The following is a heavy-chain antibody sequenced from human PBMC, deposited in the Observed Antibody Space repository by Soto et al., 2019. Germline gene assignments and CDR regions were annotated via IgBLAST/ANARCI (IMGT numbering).Heavy chain of an antibody. D-gene: IGHD3-9*01. CDR2: IDWDDEK. Sequence: SCPTLVNPTQTLTLTCTVSGFSLSTRGMGVSWIRQPPGKALEWLALIDWDDEKFYSTSLKTSASISKDTSKNLVVLTVANMDAVETGKYYCARTQIRYVDWYSNMDVWGQETTVTVYS. CDR1: GFSLSTRGMG. J-gene: IGHJ6*02. V-gene: IGHV2-70*01. CDR3: ARTQIRYVDWYSNMDV.